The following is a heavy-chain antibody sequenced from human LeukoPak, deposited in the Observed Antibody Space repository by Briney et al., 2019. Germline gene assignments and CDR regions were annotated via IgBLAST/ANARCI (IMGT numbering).Heavy chain of an antibody. CDR1: GGSISSSSYY. D-gene: IGHD3-22*01. V-gene: IGHV4-39*01. Sequence: SQTLSLTCTVSGGSISSSSYYWGWIRQPPGKGLEWIGSIYYSGSTYYNPSLKSRVTISVDTSKNQFSLKLSSVTAADTAVYYCARHQKNYYYDSSGYGRDAFDIWGQGTMVTVSS. CDR3: ARHQKNYYYDSSGYGRDAFDI. CDR2: IYYSGST. J-gene: IGHJ3*02.